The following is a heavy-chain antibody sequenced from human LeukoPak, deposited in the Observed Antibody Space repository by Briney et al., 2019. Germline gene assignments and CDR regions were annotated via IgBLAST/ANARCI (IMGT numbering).Heavy chain of an antibody. D-gene: IGHD2-21*01. J-gene: IGHJ6*03. CDR1: RFTFSFYT. CDR2: ITSNSRYI. V-gene: IGHV3-21*01. Sequence: PGGSLRLSCAASRFTFSFYTMNWVRQAPGKGLEWVSSITSNSRYIYQADSVKGRFTISRDNANNTLYLQMNSLRAEDTAVYYWARDRDWAENYYRDVWGKGTPVTASS. CDR3: ARDRDWAENYYRDV.